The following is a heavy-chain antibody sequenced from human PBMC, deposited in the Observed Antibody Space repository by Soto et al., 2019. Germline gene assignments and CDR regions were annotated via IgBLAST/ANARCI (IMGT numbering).Heavy chain of an antibody. Sequence: GGSLRLSCAASVFTVSSKYMNLVRQAPGKGLDWVSIIWSAGLTYYADSVRGRFTISRYISKNILFLQMNNLRAEDSAIYYCARELPPDLWGQGTMVTVSS. CDR1: VFTVSSKY. J-gene: IGHJ5*02. V-gene: IGHV3-53*01. D-gene: IGHD2-15*01. CDR2: IWSAGLT. CDR3: ARELPPDL.